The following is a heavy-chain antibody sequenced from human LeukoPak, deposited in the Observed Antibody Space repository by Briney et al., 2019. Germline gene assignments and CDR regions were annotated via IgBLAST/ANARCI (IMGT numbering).Heavy chain of an antibody. J-gene: IGHJ3*02. CDR2: IYHSGST. D-gene: IGHD6-13*01. CDR1: GYSISSGYY. V-gene: IGHV4-38-2*02. Sequence: SETLSLTCTVSGYSISSGYYWGWIRQPPGKGLEWIGSIYHSGSTYYNPSLKSRVTISVDTSKNQFSLKLSSVTAADTAVYYCARGGGYEHDAFDIWGQGTMVTVSS. CDR3: ARGGGYEHDAFDI.